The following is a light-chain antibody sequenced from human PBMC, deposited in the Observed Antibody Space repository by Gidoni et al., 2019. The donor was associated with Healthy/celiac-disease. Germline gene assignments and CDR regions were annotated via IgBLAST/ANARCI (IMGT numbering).Light chain of an antibody. CDR1: SSNIGAGYD. V-gene: IGLV1-40*01. CDR3: QSYDSSLSGWV. Sequence: QSVLTQPPSVSGAPGQSVTISCTGSSSNIGAGYDVHWYQQLPGTAPKPLIYGNSNRPSGVPDRFSGSKSGTSAFLAITGLQAEDEADDYCQSYDSSLSGWVFGGGTKLTVL. CDR2: GNS. J-gene: IGLJ3*02.